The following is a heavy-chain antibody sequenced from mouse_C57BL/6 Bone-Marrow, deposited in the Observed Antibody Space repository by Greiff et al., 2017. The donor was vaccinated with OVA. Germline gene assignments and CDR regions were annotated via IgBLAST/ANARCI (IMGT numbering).Heavy chain of an antibody. CDR2: ISYDGSN. Sequence: ESGPGLVKPSQSLSLTCSVTGYSITSGYYWNWIRQFPGNKLEWMGYISYDGSNNYNPSLKNRISITRDTSKNQFFLKLNSVTTEDTATYYCAKVAYYSNSMDYWGQGTSVTVSS. D-gene: IGHD2-5*01. CDR3: AKVAYYSNSMDY. CDR1: GYSITSGYY. V-gene: IGHV3-6*01. J-gene: IGHJ4*01.